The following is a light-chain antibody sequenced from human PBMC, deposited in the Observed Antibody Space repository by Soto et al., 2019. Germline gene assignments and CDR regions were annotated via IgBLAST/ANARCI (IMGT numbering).Light chain of an antibody. J-gene: IGKJ3*01. V-gene: IGKV3-11*01. CDR1: QSVTTY. CDR3: QQRSNWPPGVT. Sequence: EVVLTQSPATLSLSPVERATLSCTASQSVTTYLAWYQQKPGQAPRLLIYDAYTRATGIPARFSGSGSGTDFTLNISSLEPEDFAVYYCQQRSNWPPGVTFGPGTKVDIK. CDR2: DAY.